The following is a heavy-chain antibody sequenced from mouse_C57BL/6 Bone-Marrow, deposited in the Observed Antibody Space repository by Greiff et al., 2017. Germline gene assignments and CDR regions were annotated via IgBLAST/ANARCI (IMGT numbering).Heavy chain of an antibody. V-gene: IGHV1-81*01. CDR2: INPRSGNT. Sequence: VKLMESGAELARPGASVTLSCKASGYTFTSYGISWVKQRTGQGLEWIGEINPRSGNTYYNEKFKGKATLTADKSSSTAYMELRSLTSEDSAVYFCAKTGRRYFDVWGTGTTVTVSS. CDR3: AKTGRRYFDV. CDR1: GYTFTSYG. J-gene: IGHJ1*03. D-gene: IGHD4-1*01.